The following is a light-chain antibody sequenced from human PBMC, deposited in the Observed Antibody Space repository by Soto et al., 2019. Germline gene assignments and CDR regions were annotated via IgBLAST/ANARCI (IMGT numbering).Light chain of an antibody. CDR1: QSVSCN. CDR2: GAS. J-gene: IGKJ4*01. CDR3: QQYNNSPLT. V-gene: IGKV3-15*01. Sequence: EIVTTKYPATLSVTPGERATLSCMASQSVSCNLAWYQQKPGQDPRLLIYGASTRATGIPARFSGSGSGTEFTHTCSSLQSEEFAGYYCQQYNNSPLTFGGGTKVEIK.